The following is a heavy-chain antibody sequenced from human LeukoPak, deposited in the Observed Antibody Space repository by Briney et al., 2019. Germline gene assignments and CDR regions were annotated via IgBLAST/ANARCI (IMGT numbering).Heavy chain of an antibody. D-gene: IGHD1-26*01. CDR3: ARDRELLHFDY. CDR1: GFTFSSYG. V-gene: IGHV3-33*01. J-gene: IGHJ4*02. Sequence: GRSLRLSCAASGFTFSSYGMHWVRQAPGKGLEWVAVIWYDGSNKYYADSVKGRFTISRDNSKNTLYLQMNSLRAEDTAVYYCARDRELLHFDYWGQGTLVTVSS. CDR2: IWYDGSNK.